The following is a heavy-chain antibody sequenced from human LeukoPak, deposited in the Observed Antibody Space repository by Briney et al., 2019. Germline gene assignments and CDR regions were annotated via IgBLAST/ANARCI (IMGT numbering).Heavy chain of an antibody. CDR2: INHSGST. J-gene: IGHJ4*02. CDR3: AGGLNSSGYDY. V-gene: IGHV4-34*01. CDR1: GGSFSGYY. D-gene: IGHD6-19*01. Sequence: PSEILSLTCAVCGGSFSGYYWSWIRQPPGKGLEWIGEINHSGSTNYNPSLKSRVTISVDTSKNQFSLKLSSVTAADTAVYYCAGGLNSSGYDYWGQGTLVTVSS.